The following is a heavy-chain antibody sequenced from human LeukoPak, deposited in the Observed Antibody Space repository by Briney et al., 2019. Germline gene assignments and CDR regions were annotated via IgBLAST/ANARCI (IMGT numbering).Heavy chain of an antibody. CDR1: GGSMRDYY. Sequence: PSETLSLTCAVSGGSMRDYYWGWIRQPPGKGLEWIGNIYYSGSTNYNPSLKSRVTISVDTSKNQFSLKVRSVTAADTAVYYCARGFGYYDVLTAFWGQGTLVTVSS. D-gene: IGHD3-9*01. V-gene: IGHV4-59*01. CDR2: IYYSGST. CDR3: ARGFGYYDVLTAF. J-gene: IGHJ4*02.